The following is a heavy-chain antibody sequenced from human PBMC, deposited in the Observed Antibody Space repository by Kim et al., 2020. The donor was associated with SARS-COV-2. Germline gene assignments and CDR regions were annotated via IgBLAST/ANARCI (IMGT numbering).Heavy chain of an antibody. J-gene: IGHJ6*02. Sequence: GGSLRLSCAASGFTVSSNYMSWVRQAPGKGLEWVSVIYSGGSTYYADSVKGRFTISRDNSKNTLYLQMNSLRAEDTAVYYCARDRYGVRYYYGMDVWGQGTTVTVSS. D-gene: IGHD4-17*01. CDR2: IYSGGST. CDR3: ARDRYGVRYYYGMDV. CDR1: GFTVSSNY. V-gene: IGHV3-53*01.